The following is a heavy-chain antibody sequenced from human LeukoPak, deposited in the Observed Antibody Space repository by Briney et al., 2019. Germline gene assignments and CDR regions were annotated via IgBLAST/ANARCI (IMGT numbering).Heavy chain of an antibody. D-gene: IGHD2-15*01. V-gene: IGHV1-2*02. CDR2: INPNSGGT. CDR1: GYTFTGYY. J-gene: IGHJ4*02. Sequence: ASVKVSCKASGYTFTGYYMHWVRQAPGQGLEWMGWINPNSGGTNYAQKFQGGVTMTRDTSISTAYMELSRLRSDDTAVYYCARETRYCSGGSCEFDYWGQGTLVTVSS. CDR3: ARETRYCSGGSCEFDY.